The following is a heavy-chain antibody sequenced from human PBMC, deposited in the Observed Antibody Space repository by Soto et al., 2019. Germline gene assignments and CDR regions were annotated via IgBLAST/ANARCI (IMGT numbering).Heavy chain of an antibody. CDR1: GGSISSSNYH. CDR3: ARHGGNSPHGS. V-gene: IGHV4-39*01. CDR2: MYYSGST. J-gene: IGHJ4*02. D-gene: IGHD2-15*01. Sequence: QLQLQESGPGLVKPSETLSLTCTVSGGSISSSNYHWGWIRQPPGKGLEWIGSMYYSGSTYYNPSPKSGVAISVDTSTNHFSPELTSVPAADTAVYHCARHGGNSPHGSWGQGTLVTV.